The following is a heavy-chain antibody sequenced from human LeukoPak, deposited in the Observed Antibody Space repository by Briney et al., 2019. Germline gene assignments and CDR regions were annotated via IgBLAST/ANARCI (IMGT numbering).Heavy chain of an antibody. CDR3: ANIIGYYYDSSGYYRFDP. Sequence: GASVKVSCKASGYTFNDYYMHWVRQAPGQGLEWMGWISAYNGNTNYAQKLQGRVTMTTDTSTSTAYMELRSLRSDDTAVYYCANIIGYYYDSSGYYRFDPWGQGTLVTVSS. J-gene: IGHJ5*02. D-gene: IGHD3-22*01. CDR1: GYTFNDYY. V-gene: IGHV1-18*01. CDR2: ISAYNGNT.